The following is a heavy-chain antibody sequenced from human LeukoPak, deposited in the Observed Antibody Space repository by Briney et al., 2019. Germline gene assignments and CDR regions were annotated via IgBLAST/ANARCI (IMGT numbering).Heavy chain of an antibody. D-gene: IGHD3-10*02. V-gene: IGHV3-30*02. J-gene: IGHJ6*04. CDR2: IRYDGSSK. CDR1: GFTFSNYA. CDR3: AELGITMIGGV. Sequence: PGGSLRLSCAASGFTFSNYAMHWVRQAPGKGLEWLAYIRYDGSSKYYADFVKGRFTISRDNAKDSLYLQMNSLRAEDTAVYYCAELGITMIGGVWGKGTTVTISS.